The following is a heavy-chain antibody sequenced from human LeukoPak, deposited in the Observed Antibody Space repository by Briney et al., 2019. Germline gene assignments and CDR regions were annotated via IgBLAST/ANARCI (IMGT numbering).Heavy chain of an antibody. V-gene: IGHV3-30-3*01. J-gene: IGHJ4*02. CDR2: ISYDGSNK. CDR3: ARQPLGYCSGGSCFHFDY. CDR1: GFTLSSYA. Sequence: GGSLRLSCAASGFTLSSYAMHWVRQAPGKGLEWVAVISYDGSNKYYADSVKGRFTISRDNSKNTLYLQMNSLRAEDTAVYYCARQPLGYCSGGSCFHFDYWGQGTLVTVSS. D-gene: IGHD2-15*01.